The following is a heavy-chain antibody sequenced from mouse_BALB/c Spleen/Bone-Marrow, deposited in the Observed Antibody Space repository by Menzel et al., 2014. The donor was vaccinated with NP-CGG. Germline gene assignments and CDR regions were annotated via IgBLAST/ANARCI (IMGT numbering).Heavy chain of an antibody. Sequence: EVKLQESGPELVKPGASVKISCKASGYTFTDYNMHWVKQSHGKSLEWIGYIYPYNGGTGYNQKFKSKATLTVDNPSSTAYMELRSLTSEDSAVYYCARFRYDWYFDVWGAGTTVTVSS. CDR1: GYTFTDYN. V-gene: IGHV1S29*02. J-gene: IGHJ1*01. CDR2: IYPYNGGT. D-gene: IGHD2-14*01. CDR3: ARFRYDWYFDV.